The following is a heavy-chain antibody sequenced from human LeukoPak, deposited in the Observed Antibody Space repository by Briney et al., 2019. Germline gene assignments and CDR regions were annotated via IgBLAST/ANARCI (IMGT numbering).Heavy chain of an antibody. CDR2: ISYDGSNK. CDR3: ARAAQRSSSGWPDPDY. D-gene: IGHD6-19*01. V-gene: IGHV3-30-3*01. Sequence: GESLRLSCAASGFTFSSYAMHWVSQAPGKGLEWVAVISYDGSNKYYADSVKGRFTISRDNSKNTLYLQMNSLRAEDTAVYYCARAAQRSSSGWPDPDYWGQGTLVTVSS. CDR1: GFTFSSYA. J-gene: IGHJ4*02.